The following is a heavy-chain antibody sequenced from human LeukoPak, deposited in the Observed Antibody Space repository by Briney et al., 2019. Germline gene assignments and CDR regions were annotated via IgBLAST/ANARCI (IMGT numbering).Heavy chain of an antibody. CDR3: ARPEYRYGYILDY. V-gene: IGHV1-2*02. D-gene: IGHD5-18*01. CDR1: GYTFTGHY. Sequence: RASVTVSCKASGYTFTGHYIHWVRQAPGQGLEWMGWIKPDSGATNHAQKFQGRVTMTRDTSISTAHMELNRLTSDDTAVYYCARPEYRYGYILDYWGQGTLVTVSS. CDR2: IKPDSGAT. J-gene: IGHJ4*02.